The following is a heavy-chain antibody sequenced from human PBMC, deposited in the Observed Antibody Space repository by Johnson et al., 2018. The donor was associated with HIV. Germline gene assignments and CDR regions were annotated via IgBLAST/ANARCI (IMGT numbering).Heavy chain of an antibody. CDR2: IGTAGDT. D-gene: IGHD2-15*01. CDR3: ATPQEGYSAFDI. CDR1: GFTFSSYD. Sequence: EVQLVESGGGLKQPGGSLRLSCAASGFTFSSYDMHWVRQATGKGLEWVSTIGTAGDTYYPGSVKGRFTVSKDNSKNTLYLQMSSLRAEDTAVYYCATPQEGYSAFDIWGQGTMVTVSS. J-gene: IGHJ3*02. V-gene: IGHV3-13*01.